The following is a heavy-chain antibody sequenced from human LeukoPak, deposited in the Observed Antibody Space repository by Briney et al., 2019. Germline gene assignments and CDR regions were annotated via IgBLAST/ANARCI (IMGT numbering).Heavy chain of an antibody. V-gene: IGHV3-23*01. CDR3: AKSLGYDILTVAAFFDY. CDR2: ISGSGGST. Sequence: GGSLRLSCAASGFTFSSYAMSGVRQAPGKGLEWVSAISGSGGSTYYADSVKGRFTISRDNSKNTLYLQMNRLRAEDTAVYYCAKSLGYDILTVAAFFDYWGQGTLVTVSS. D-gene: IGHD3-9*01. CDR1: GFTFSSYA. J-gene: IGHJ4*02.